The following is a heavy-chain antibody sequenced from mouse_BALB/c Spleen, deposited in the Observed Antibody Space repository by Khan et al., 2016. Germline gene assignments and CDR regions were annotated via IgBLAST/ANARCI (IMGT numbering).Heavy chain of an antibody. Sequence: VQLQQSGAELVRSGASVKLSCTASGLNIKDFYMHWVKQRPEQGLEWIGWIDPDTGDTEYDPNFQGKATMTADTSSNPAYLHLASLTSEDTAVEYCDRYGNILAGFAEWGQGTLVTV. CDR2: IDPDTGDT. D-gene: IGHD2-1*01. V-gene: IGHV14-4*02. CDR1: GLNIKDFY. J-gene: IGHJ3*01. CDR3: DRYGNILAGFAE.